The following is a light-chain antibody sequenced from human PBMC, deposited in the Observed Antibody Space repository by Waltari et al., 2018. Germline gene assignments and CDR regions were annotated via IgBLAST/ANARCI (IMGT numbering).Light chain of an antibody. V-gene: IGLV2-8*01. Sequence: QSALTQPPSASGSPGQSVPIPCTGTSRDVGGYNCVSWYQQHPGKAPKPRIYDVSKRPSGVPDRFSGSKSGNTAYLTVSGLQAEDEADYYCNSYAGSNSVLFGAGTKLTVL. CDR1: SRDVGGYNC. CDR3: NSYAGSNSVL. CDR2: DVS. J-gene: IGLJ2*01.